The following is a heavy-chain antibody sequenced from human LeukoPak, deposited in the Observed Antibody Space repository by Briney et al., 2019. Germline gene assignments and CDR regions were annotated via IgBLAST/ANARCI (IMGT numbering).Heavy chain of an antibody. J-gene: IGHJ4*02. V-gene: IGHV3-7*01. CDR3: ARGSGWYPSWDY. D-gene: IGHD6-19*01. Sequence: PGGSLRLSCVASGFTFSSRDWMSWVRQAPGKRLEWVANIKEDGREKSYVDSVKGRFTISRDNAKNSVDLQMNSLRVEDTAVYYCARGSGWYPSWDYWGQGTLVTVSS. CDR1: GFTFSSRDW. CDR2: IKEDGREK.